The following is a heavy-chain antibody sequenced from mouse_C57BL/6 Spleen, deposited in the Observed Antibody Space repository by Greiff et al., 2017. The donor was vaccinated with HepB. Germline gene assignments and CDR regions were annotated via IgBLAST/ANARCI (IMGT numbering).Heavy chain of an antibody. V-gene: IGHV1-26*01. CDR1: GYTFTDYY. Sequence: EVQLQQSGPELVKPGASVKISCKASGYTFTDYYINWVKQSHGKSLEWIGDINPNNGGTSYNQKFKGKATLTVDKSSSTAYMELRSLTSEDSAVYYCARSRDYDWFAYWGQGTLVTVSA. CDR2: INPNNGGT. CDR3: ARSRDYDWFAY. J-gene: IGHJ3*01. D-gene: IGHD2-4*01.